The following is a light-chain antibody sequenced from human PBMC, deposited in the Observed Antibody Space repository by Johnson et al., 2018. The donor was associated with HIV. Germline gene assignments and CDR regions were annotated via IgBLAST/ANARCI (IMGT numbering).Light chain of an antibody. CDR3: ATWDGSLTIGGC. V-gene: IGLV1-51*02. CDR2: ENN. CDR1: SSNIGNNH. J-gene: IGLJ1*01. Sequence: QSVLTQPPSVSAAPGQKVTISCSGSSSNIGNNHVSWYQQFPGAAPKLLIYENNKRPSGIPDRFSGSKSGTSATLGITGLQTGDEADYYCATWDGSLTIGGCFGTWTKITVL.